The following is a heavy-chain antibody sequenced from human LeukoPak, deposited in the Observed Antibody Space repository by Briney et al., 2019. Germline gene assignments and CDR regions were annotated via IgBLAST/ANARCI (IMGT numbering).Heavy chain of an antibody. J-gene: IGHJ6*02. D-gene: IGHD6-13*01. CDR3: ARWQGDSSNWGRTRGYGMDV. CDR2: IHYSGYI. V-gene: IGHV4-59*01. Sequence: PSETLSLTCSVSGGSIGSYYWNWIRQPPGKGLEWIGCIHYSGYISYNPSLESRVTIPADTSKDQFSLKMSSVTAADTALYYCARWQGDSSNWGRTRGYGMDVWGQGITVIVSS. CDR1: GGSIGSYY.